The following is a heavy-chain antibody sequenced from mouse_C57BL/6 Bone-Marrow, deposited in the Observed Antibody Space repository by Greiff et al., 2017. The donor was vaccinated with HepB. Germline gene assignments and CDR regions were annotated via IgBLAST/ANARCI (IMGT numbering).Heavy chain of an antibody. Sequence: VQLQQPGAELVKPGASVKLSCKASGYTFTSYWMQWVKQRPGQGLEWIGEIDPSDSYTNYNQKFKGKATLTVDTSSSTAYMQLSSLTSEDSAVYYCARRYSNPYYYAMDYWGQGTSVTVSS. CDR2: IDPSDSYT. V-gene: IGHV1-50*01. D-gene: IGHD2-5*01. J-gene: IGHJ4*01. CDR1: GYTFTSYW. CDR3: ARRYSNPYYYAMDY.